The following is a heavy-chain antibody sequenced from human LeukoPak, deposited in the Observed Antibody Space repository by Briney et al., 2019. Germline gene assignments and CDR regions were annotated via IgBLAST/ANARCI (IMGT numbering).Heavy chain of an antibody. D-gene: IGHD6-19*01. J-gene: IGHJ3*02. CDR2: INPSGGST. Sequence: ASVKVSCKASGYTFTSYYMHWVRQAPGQGLEWMGIINPSGGSTSYAQKFQGRVTMTRDTSTSTVCMELSSLRSEDTAVYYCANARVSSGWYSGAFDIWGQGTMVTVSS. CDR3: ANARVSSGWYSGAFDI. V-gene: IGHV1-46*01. CDR1: GYTFTSYY.